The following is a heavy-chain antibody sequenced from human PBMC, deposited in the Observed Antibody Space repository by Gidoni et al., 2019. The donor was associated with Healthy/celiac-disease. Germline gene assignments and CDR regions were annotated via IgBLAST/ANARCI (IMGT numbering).Heavy chain of an antibody. J-gene: IGHJ6*02. CDR1: GFTFSSDE. Sequence: EVQLVESGGGLVQPGGSLSLSCAASGFTFSSDEMNWVRQAPGKGLEWGSYMSSSGSTIDYADSVKGRFTISRDNAKNSLYLQMNSLRAEDTAVYYCARGSSGWYSGGMDVWGQGTTVTVSS. CDR2: MSSSGSTI. CDR3: ARGSSGWYSGGMDV. D-gene: IGHD6-19*01. V-gene: IGHV3-48*03.